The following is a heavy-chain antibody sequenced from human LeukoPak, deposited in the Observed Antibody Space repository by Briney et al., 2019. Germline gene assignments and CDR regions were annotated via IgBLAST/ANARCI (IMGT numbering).Heavy chain of an antibody. D-gene: IGHD3-10*01. V-gene: IGHV3-7*01. CDR2: INQDGTER. J-gene: IGHJ4*02. CDR1: EFIFGAYW. CDR3: VRSLERFGTRDY. Sequence: GGSLRLSCAASEFIFGAYWMTWVRQAPGKGLEWVAHINQDGTERYYMDSVKGRFTISRDNAKKSLFLQMNSLTAEDTALYYCVRSLERFGTRDYWGQGTLVTVSS.